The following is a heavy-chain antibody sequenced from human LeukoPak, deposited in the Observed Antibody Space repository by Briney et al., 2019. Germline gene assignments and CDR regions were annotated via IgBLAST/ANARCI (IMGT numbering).Heavy chain of an antibody. D-gene: IGHD6-19*01. CDR2: IYSGCDT. V-gene: IGHV3-53*01. CDR1: GLTVSSYY. CDR3: ARGGTVAGNPGLFDY. Sequence: PGGSLRLSCAASGLTVSSYYMNWGRQAPGKGLEWVSGIYSGCDTYYADSVKGRFTISRDISKNTLYLQMNSPGAEDTAVYYCARGGTVAGNPGLFDYWGQGTLVTVSS. J-gene: IGHJ4*02.